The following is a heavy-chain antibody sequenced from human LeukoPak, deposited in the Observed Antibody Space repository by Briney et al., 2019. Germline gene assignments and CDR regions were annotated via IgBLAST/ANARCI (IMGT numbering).Heavy chain of an antibody. CDR2: INHSGST. CDR1: GGSFSGYY. Sequence: PSETLSLTCAVYGGSFSGYYWSWIRQPPGKGLEWIGEINHSGSTNYNPSLKSRVTISVDTSKNQFSLKLSSVTAADTAVYYCVRTWYSSGRRPYDYWGQGTLVTVSS. D-gene: IGHD6-19*01. V-gene: IGHV4-34*01. J-gene: IGHJ4*02. CDR3: VRTWYSSGRRPYDY.